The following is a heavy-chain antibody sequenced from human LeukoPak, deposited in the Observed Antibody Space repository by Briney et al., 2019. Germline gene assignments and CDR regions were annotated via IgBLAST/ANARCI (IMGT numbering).Heavy chain of an antibody. CDR3: ARADIVVVPAAIWDAFDI. V-gene: IGHV4-61*01. CDR2: IYYSGST. Sequence: PSETLSLTCTVSGGSVSSGSYYWSWIRQPPGKGLEWIGYIYYSGSTNYNTSLKSRVTISVDTSKNQFSLKLSSVTAADTAVYYCARADIVVVPAAIWDAFDIWGQGTMVTVPS. J-gene: IGHJ3*02. D-gene: IGHD2-2*02. CDR1: GGSVSSGSYY.